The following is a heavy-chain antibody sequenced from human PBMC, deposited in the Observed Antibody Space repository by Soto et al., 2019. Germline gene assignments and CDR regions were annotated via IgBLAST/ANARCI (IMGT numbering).Heavy chain of an antibody. Sequence: GGSLRLSCAASGFSLSSYQMNWVRQAPGKGLEWILYISSSDSTIFYADSVKGRFTVSRDNANNSLYLQMNSLSADDTAVYYCARFDYDSDYYYGMDVWGQGTTVTVSS. CDR1: GFSLSSYQ. CDR2: ISSSDSTI. CDR3: ARFDYDSDYYYGMDV. V-gene: IGHV3-48*03. D-gene: IGHD4-17*01. J-gene: IGHJ6*02.